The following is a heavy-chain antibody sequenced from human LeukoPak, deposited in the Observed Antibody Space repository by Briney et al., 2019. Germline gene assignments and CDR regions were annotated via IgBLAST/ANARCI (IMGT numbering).Heavy chain of an antibody. CDR1: GFTVGSNY. D-gene: IGHD3-22*01. V-gene: IGHV3-66*04. J-gene: IGHJ4*02. Sequence: PGGSLRLSCAASGFTVGSNYMSWVRQAPGKGLEWVSIIYRGGSTNYADSVKGRFTISSDTSKNTLYLQMNSLRAEDTAVYYCARLSANSSAYFFDYWGQGTLVTVSS. CDR2: IYRGGST. CDR3: ARLSANSSAYFFDY.